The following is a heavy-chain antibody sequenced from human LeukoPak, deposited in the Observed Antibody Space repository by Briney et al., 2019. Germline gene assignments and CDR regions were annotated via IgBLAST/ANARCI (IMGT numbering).Heavy chain of an antibody. D-gene: IGHD6-13*01. CDR2: INPNSGGT. CDR3: ARETGIAAAEDWFDP. Sequence: ASVKVSCKASGYTFTGYYMHWVRQAPGQGLEWMGWINPNSGGTNYAQKFQGRVTMTRDTSISTAYMELSRLRSDDTAVYYCARETGIAAAEDWFDPWGQGTLVTVSS. V-gene: IGHV1-2*02. CDR1: GYTFTGYY. J-gene: IGHJ5*02.